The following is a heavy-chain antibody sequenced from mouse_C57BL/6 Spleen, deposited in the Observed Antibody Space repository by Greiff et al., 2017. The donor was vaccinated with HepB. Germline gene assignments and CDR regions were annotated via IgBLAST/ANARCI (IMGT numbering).Heavy chain of an antibody. Sequence: VQLQQSGAELVKPGASVKMSCKASGYTFTSYWITWVKQRPGQGLEWIGDIYPGSGSTNYNEKFKSKATLTVDTSSSTAYMQLSSLTSEDAAVYYCARRGLEYAMDYWGQGTSVTVSS. V-gene: IGHV1-55*01. D-gene: IGHD6-1*01. CDR3: ARRGLEYAMDY. CDR2: IYPGSGST. J-gene: IGHJ4*01. CDR1: GYTFTSYW.